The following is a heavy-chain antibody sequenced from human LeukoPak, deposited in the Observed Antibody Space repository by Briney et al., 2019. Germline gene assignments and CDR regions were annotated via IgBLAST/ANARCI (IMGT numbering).Heavy chain of an antibody. CDR1: GGSISSSSYY. D-gene: IGHD3-10*01. Sequence: PSETLSLTCTVSGGSISSSSYYWGWIRQPPGKGLEWIGSIYYSGSTYYNPSLKSRVTISVDTSKNQFSLKLSSVTAADTAVYYCARRYGSGNSYYFDYWGQGTLVTVSS. CDR2: IYYSGST. CDR3: ARRYGSGNSYYFDY. J-gene: IGHJ4*02. V-gene: IGHV4-39*01.